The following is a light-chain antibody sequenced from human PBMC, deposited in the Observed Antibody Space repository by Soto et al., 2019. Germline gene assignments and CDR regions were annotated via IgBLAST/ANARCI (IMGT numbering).Light chain of an antibody. V-gene: IGLV1-44*01. Sequence: QSVLTQPPSASGTPGQRVTISCSGSSSHIGSNTVNWYQQLPETAPKLLIYSNDQRPSGVPDRFSGSKSGTSASLAISGLQSEDDADYYCAAWDDSLNGRYVFGTGTKLTVL. CDR2: SND. CDR1: SSHIGSNT. J-gene: IGLJ1*01. CDR3: AAWDDSLNGRYV.